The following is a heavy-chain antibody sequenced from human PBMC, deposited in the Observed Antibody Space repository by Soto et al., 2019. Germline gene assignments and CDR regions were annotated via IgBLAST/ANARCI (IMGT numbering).Heavy chain of an antibody. CDR3: ARDRLWFGELSKDSYYYYMDV. J-gene: IGHJ6*03. V-gene: IGHV4-59*01. CDR2: IYYSGST. Sequence: QVQLQESGPGLVKPSETLSLTCTVSGGSISSYYWSWIRQPPGKGLEWIGYIYYSGSTNYNPSLKSRVTISVATSKNQFSLKLSSVTAADTAVYYCARDRLWFGELSKDSYYYYMDVWGKGTTVTVSS. D-gene: IGHD3-10*01. CDR1: GGSISSYY.